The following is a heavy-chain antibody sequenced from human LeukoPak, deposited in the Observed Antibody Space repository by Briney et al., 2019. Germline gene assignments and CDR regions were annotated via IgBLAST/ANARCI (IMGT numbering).Heavy chain of an antibody. V-gene: IGHV4-59*08. D-gene: IGHD3-16*02. J-gene: IGHJ4*02. CDR2: IYYSGST. CDR1: GGSISSYY. Sequence: PSETLSLTCTVSGGSISSYYWSWIRQPPGKGLEWIGYIYYSGSTNYNPSLKSRVTISVDTSKNQFSLKLSSVTAADTAVYYCARLVGLRLGELSLYPDYWGQVTLVTVSS. CDR3: ARLVGLRLGELSLYPDY.